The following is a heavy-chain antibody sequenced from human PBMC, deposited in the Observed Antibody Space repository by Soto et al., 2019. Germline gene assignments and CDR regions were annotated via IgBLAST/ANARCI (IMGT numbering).Heavy chain of an antibody. CDR2: IWYDGGNK. CDR3: AKAIWVPEKYYFDY. V-gene: IGHV3-33*06. Sequence: PGGSLRLSCAASGFTFSSYGMHWVRQAPGKGLEWVAVIWYDGGNKYYADSVKGRFTISRDNSKNTLYLQMNSLRAEDTAVYYCAKAIWVPEKYYFDYWGQGTLVTVSS. CDR1: GFTFSSYG. D-gene: IGHD3-10*01. J-gene: IGHJ4*02.